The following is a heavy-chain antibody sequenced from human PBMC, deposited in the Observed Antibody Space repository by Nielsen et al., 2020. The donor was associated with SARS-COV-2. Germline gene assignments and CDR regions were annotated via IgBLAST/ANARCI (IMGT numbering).Heavy chain of an antibody. D-gene: IGHD2-2*01. J-gene: IGHJ1*01. V-gene: IGHV4-39*01. CDR1: GGSIISRSYY. CDR3: ACGEVLGYCSSTSCYEAFQH. Sequence: SETLSLTCTVSGGSIISRSYYWRWIRQPPGKGLEWIGTVYHSGSTYYNPSLRSRVPMLIDASKNQCSLKQCYVTAADTAVYYCACGEVLGYCSSTSCYEAFQHWGQGTLVSVSA. CDR2: VYHSGST.